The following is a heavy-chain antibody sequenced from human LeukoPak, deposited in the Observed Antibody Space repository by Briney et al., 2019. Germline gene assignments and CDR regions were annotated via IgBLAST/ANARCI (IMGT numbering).Heavy chain of an antibody. CDR2: IYYSGST. CDR1: GGSISSSSYY. CDR3: ARVDYEVDY. J-gene: IGHJ4*02. Sequence: PSETLSLTCTVSGGSISSSSYYWGWIRQPPGKGLEWIGSIYYSGSTYYNPSLKSRVTISVDTSKNQFSPKLSSVTAADTAVYYCARVDYEVDYWGQGTLVTVSS. V-gene: IGHV4-39*01. D-gene: IGHD4-17*01.